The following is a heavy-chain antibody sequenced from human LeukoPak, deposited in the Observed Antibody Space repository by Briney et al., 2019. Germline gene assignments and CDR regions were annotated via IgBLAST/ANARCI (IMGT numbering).Heavy chain of an antibody. V-gene: IGHV3-21*04. CDR2: ITSSSSYT. CDR1: GFTFSTYN. D-gene: IGHD5-18*01. Sequence: PGGSLRLSCAASGFTFSTYNMNWVRQAPGKGLEWVSSITSSSSYTFYADSVRGRFTISRDNAKNSLYLQMNSLRAEDMALYYCAKGRTAMPKTGAFDIWGQGTMVTVSS. J-gene: IGHJ3*02. CDR3: AKGRTAMPKTGAFDI.